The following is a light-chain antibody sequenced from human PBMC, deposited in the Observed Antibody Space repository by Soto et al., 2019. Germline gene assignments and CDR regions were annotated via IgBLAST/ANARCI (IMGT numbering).Light chain of an antibody. CDR2: DAS. V-gene: IGKV1-33*01. CDR1: QDINNC. Sequence: DIQMTHTPSSRSASVGDRVTSTCQASQDINNCLNWYHQKPGKAPKLLIYDASNLETGVPSRFSGSGSGTHFTFTISSLQPEDTATYYCQQYDNLPLTFGPGTKVDIK. J-gene: IGKJ3*01. CDR3: QQYDNLPLT.